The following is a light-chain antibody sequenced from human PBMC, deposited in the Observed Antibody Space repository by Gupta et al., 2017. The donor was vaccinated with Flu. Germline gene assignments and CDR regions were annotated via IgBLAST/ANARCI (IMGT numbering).Light chain of an antibody. CDR1: TSNLGSNP. Sequence: QSVLTQPLSASGTPGQRVTIFCSGSTSNLGSNPVNWYQQVPGTAPKLLIYTYNQRPSGVPDRFSGSRSATTASLAISGLQAEEEADYFCAAWDDSLNGWVFGGGTKVTVL. CDR2: TYN. V-gene: IGLV1-44*01. J-gene: IGLJ3*02. CDR3: AAWDDSLNGWV.